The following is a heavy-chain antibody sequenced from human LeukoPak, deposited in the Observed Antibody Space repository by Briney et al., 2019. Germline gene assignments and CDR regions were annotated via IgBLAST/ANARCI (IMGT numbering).Heavy chain of an antibody. D-gene: IGHD4-17*01. Sequence: GGSLRLSCAASGFTFSSYSMNWVRQAPGKGLEWVSSINSSSSYIYYADSVKGRFTISRDNAKNSLYLQMNSLRAEATAVYYCAREVEYGDYRDQDAFDIWGQGTMVTVSS. CDR3: AREVEYGDYRDQDAFDI. CDR2: INSSSSYI. V-gene: IGHV3-21*01. J-gene: IGHJ3*02. CDR1: GFTFSSYS.